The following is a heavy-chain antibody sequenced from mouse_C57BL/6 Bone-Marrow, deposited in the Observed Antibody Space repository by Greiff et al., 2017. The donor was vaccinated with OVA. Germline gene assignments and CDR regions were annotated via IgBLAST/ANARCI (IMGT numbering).Heavy chain of an antibody. Sequence: QVQLKQPGAELVKPGASVKMSCKASGYTFTSYWITWVKQRPGQGLEWIGDIYPGSGSTNYNEKFKSKATLTVDTSSSTAYMQLSSLTSEDSAVYYCARGSYYGNYIMDYWGQGTSVTVSS. CDR1: GYTFTSYW. D-gene: IGHD2-1*01. J-gene: IGHJ4*01. CDR3: ARGSYYGNYIMDY. V-gene: IGHV1-55*01. CDR2: IYPGSGST.